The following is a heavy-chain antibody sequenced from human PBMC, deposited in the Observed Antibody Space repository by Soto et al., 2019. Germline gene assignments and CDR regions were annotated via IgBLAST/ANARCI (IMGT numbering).Heavy chain of an antibody. CDR3: TTDSYNAMIEARFDS. CDR1: GFGFSNAW. V-gene: IGHV3-15*07. J-gene: IGHJ4*01. CDR2: IKSKALGGTT. Sequence: PGGSLRLSCAGAGFGFSNAWINWVRQAPGKGLEWVGRIKSKALGGTTDFAAPVRGRFAITRDDSRNMAYMQMNSLNTEDTAVYYCTTDSYNAMIEARFDSWGHGAVVTVSS. D-gene: IGHD3-22*01.